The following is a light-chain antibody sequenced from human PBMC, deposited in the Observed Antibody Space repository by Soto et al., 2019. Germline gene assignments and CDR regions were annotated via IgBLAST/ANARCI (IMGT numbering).Light chain of an antibody. CDR3: HSYDSSLSCPHA. J-gene: IGLJ1*01. CDR2: NNN. V-gene: IGLV1-40*01. Sequence: HSALTQPPSVSCSPGQRLTISCTGSSSNIGSGYDVHWYQQLPGTAPKLLIYNNNNRPSGVPDRFSGSKSGTSASLAITVLQAEHEADYYCHSYDSSLSCPHAFGTGTKVTVL. CDR1: SSNIGSGYD.